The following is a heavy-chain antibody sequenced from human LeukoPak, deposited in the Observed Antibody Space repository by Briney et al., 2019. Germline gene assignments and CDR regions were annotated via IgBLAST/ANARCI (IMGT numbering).Heavy chain of an antibody. Sequence: GGSLRLSCVTSGFTFNSYGFYWVRQAPGKGLEWVAVISYDGSKRYYADSVKGRFTISRDTSNKTAYLEMNTLRAEDTAVYYCAKTGSSRFDYWGQGTLVTVSS. CDR3: AKTGSSRFDY. CDR2: ISYDGSKR. CDR1: GFTFNSYG. V-gene: IGHV3-30*18. J-gene: IGHJ4*02. D-gene: IGHD1-26*01.